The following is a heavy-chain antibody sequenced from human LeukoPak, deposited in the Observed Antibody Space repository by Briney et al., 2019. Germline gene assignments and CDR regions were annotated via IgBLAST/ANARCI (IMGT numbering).Heavy chain of an antibody. D-gene: IGHD3-10*01. CDR2: SDWDDDK. J-gene: IGHJ3*02. CDR3: ARIWPPVVRADDAFDI. V-gene: IGHV2-70*11. CDR1: GFSLSTSGRC. Sequence: SGPTLVNPTQTLTLTCSFSGFSLSTSGRCVSWVRQPPGKALEWLARSDWDDDKYYSASRKTRLTISQDTSKNQVVLTMTNVDPVDTATYHCARIWPPVVRADDAFDIWGQGTMVTVSS.